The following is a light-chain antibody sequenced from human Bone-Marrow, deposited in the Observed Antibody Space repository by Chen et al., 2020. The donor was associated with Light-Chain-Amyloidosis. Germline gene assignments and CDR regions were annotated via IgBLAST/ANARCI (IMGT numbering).Light chain of an antibody. Sequence: EIVMTQSPATLSVSPGERATLSCRASQSVSSNLAWYQQKPGQAPRLVIYDASNRATGIPARFSGSGSGTDFTLTISSLEPEDFAVYYCQQRSNGPPWLFTFGPGTKVDIK. J-gene: IGKJ3*01. CDR3: QQRSNGPPWLFT. CDR2: DAS. V-gene: IGKV3-11*01. CDR1: QSVSSN.